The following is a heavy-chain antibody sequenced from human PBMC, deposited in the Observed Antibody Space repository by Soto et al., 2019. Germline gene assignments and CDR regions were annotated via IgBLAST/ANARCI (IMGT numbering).Heavy chain of an antibody. CDR3: TTEKYGAGRVGVYY. D-gene: IGHD3-16*01. CDR2: IVPTLRLT. Sequence: QVQLVQSGAEVKKPGSSLKVSCETSGGTSTIYTISWVRQAPGQGLQWMGRIVPTLRLTNYAQEFQGRLTXTADTSTSTAHMELSSLTSEDAAVYYCTTEKYGAGRVGVYYWGQGTLVTVSS. V-gene: IGHV1-69*02. J-gene: IGHJ4*02. CDR1: GGTSTIYT.